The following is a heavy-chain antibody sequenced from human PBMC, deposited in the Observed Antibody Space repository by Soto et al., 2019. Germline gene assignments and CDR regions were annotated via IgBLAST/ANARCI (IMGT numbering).Heavy chain of an antibody. CDR1: GFTFSSYG. V-gene: IGHV3-30*18. CDR3: AKEASSGPIYYYYGMDV. D-gene: IGHD6-6*01. CDR2: ISYDGSNK. Sequence: PGGSLRLSCAASGFTFSSYGMHWVRQAPGKGLEWVAVISYDGSNKYYAESVKGRFTISRDNSKNTLYLQMNSLRAEDTAVYYCAKEASSGPIYYYYGMDVWGQGTTVTVSS. J-gene: IGHJ6*02.